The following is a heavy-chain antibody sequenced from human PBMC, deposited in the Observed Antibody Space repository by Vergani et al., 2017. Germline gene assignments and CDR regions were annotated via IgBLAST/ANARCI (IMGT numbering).Heavy chain of an antibody. CDR2: ISSSSSYI. CDR3: ARDMFGFWYFDL. V-gene: IGHV3-21*01. D-gene: IGHD3-3*02. J-gene: IGHJ2*01. CDR1: GFTFSSYS. Sequence: EVQLVESGGGLVKPGGSLRLSCAASGFTFSSYSMNWVRQAPGKGLEWVSSISSSSSYIYYADSVKGRFTISRDNAKNSLYLQMNSLRAEDTAVYDCARDMFGFWYFDLWGRGTLVTVSS.